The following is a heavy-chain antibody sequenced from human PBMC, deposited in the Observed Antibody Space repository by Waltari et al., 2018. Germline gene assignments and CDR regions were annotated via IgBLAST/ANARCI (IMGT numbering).Heavy chain of an antibody. CDR1: GDSASNPYL. D-gene: IGHD2-15*01. CDR2: VHGRTGRT. V-gene: IGHV4-4*02. Sequence: QLQLQESGPGLVQPSGTLSLTCAVSGDSASNPYLWNWVRQPPGKGLEGIGQVHGRTGRTNNNPSFARRVTVSLDTYNNQFPLKLTYATAADTAVYYCARDRGRGLYLDTWGPGTLVTVSP. CDR3: ARDRGRGLYLDT. J-gene: IGHJ4*02.